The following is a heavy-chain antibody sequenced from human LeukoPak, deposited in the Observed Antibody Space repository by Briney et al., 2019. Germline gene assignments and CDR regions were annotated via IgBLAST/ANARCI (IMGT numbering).Heavy chain of an antibody. D-gene: IGHD1-7*01. CDR2: ISNDGVNQ. Sequence: GGSLRLSCAASGFTFSTFPMHWVRQAPGKGLQWVAVISNDGVNQYYADSAKGRFTISRDNSKNTLFLQMNRLTNEDTAVYYCARGAGTMVYYIDVWGKGTTVTVSS. CDR1: GFTFSTFP. V-gene: IGHV3-30*16. CDR3: ARGAGTMVYYIDV. J-gene: IGHJ6*03.